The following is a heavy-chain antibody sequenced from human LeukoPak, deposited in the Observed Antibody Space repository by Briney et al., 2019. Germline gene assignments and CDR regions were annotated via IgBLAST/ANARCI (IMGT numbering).Heavy chain of an antibody. CDR3: ARCGPGSTSCYNKGNIGMDV. J-gene: IGHJ6*04. CDR1: GYTFTSYA. CDR2: INAGNGDT. D-gene: IGHD2-2*02. Sequence: ASLKVSCKSSGYTFTSYAMHWVRQAPGQKLEWMGWINAGNGDTKYSQKFQGRVTITRDTSASTAYMELSSLRSEDTAVYYCARCGPGSTSCYNKGNIGMDVWGKGTTVTVSS. V-gene: IGHV1-3*01.